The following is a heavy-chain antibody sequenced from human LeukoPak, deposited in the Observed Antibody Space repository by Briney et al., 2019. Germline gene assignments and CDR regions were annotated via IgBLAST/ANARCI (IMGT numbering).Heavy chain of an antibody. Sequence: SVKVSCKASGGTFSSYAISWVRQAPGQGLEWMGRIIPILGIANYAQKFQGRVTITADKSTSTAYMELGGLRSEDTAVYYCARPPSQYYYYGMDVWGQGTTVTVSS. CDR1: GGTFSSYA. V-gene: IGHV1-69*04. CDR3: ARPPSQYYYYGMDV. CDR2: IIPILGIA. J-gene: IGHJ6*02.